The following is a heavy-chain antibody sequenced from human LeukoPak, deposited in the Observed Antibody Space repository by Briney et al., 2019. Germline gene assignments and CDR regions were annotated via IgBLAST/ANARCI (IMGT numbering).Heavy chain of an antibody. V-gene: IGHV3-23*01. D-gene: IGHD3-10*01. J-gene: IGHJ3*02. Sequence: PGGSLRLSCVVSGFPLSSYAMSWVRRSPGKGLEWVSATSSSDAGKYYADSVRGRFTISRDNAKNSLYLQMNSLRAEDTAVYYCARELAYYYGSGSNAFDIWGQGTMVTVSS. CDR2: TSSSDAGK. CDR1: GFPLSSYA. CDR3: ARELAYYYGSGSNAFDI.